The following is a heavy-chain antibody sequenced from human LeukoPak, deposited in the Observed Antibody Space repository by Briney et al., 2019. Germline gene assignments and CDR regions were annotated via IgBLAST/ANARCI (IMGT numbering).Heavy chain of an antibody. D-gene: IGHD1-26*01. V-gene: IGHV4-59*08. CDR2: IYYSGST. Sequence: SETLSLTCTVSGGSISSYYWSWIRQPPGKGPEWIGSIYYSGSTRYNPSLKSRVTISVDTSKNQISLKLGSVTAADAAVYYCARHDVAGATTDYFQHWGQGTLVTVSS. CDR1: GGSISSYY. J-gene: IGHJ1*01. CDR3: ARHDVAGATTDYFQH.